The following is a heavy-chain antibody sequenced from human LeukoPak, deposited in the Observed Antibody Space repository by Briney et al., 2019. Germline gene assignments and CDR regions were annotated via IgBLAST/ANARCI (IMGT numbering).Heavy chain of an antibody. CDR1: GFTFRRYG. CDR2: ISGSGGST. D-gene: IGHD3-10*01. V-gene: IGHV3-23*01. CDR3: ATPTPHGSDPSLYYYYMDV. J-gene: IGHJ6*03. Sequence: GGSLRLSCAASGFTFRRYGMSWVRQAPGKGLEWVSSISGSGGSTYYVDSVKGRFTISRDNSKNTLYLQMNSLRAEDTAVYYCATPTPHGSDPSLYYYYMDVWGKGTTVTISS.